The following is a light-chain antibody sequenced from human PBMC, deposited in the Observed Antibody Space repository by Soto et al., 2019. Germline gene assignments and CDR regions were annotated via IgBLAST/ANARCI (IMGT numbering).Light chain of an antibody. CDR2: GNN. CDR1: DSNIGENFD. V-gene: IGLV1-40*01. CDR3: QSYDSGLSGSV. J-gene: IGLJ3*02. Sequence: QSVLTQPPSVSGAPGQRVTISCTGSDSNIGENFDVHWYQQLPGTAPKLLIYGNNNRPSGVPERFSASRSGTSASLAITGLQAEDEADYYCQSYDSGLSGSVFGGGTKVTVL.